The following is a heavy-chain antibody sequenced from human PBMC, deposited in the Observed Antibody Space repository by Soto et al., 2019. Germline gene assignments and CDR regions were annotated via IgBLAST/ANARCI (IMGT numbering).Heavy chain of an antibody. D-gene: IGHD4-17*01. CDR1: GGSISSYY. Sequence: PSETLSLTCTVSGGSISSYYWSWIRQPSGKGLEWIGYIYYSGSTNYNPSLKSRVTISVDTSKNQFSLKLSSVTAADTAVYYCARHETLNGDYDYWGQGTLVTVSS. J-gene: IGHJ4*02. CDR3: ARHETLNGDYDY. CDR2: IYYSGST. V-gene: IGHV4-59*08.